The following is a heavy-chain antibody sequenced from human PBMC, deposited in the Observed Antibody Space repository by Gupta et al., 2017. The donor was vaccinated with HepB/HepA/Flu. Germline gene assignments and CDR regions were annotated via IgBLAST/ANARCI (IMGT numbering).Heavy chain of an antibody. CDR1: GDSINDGSYF. J-gene: IGHJ5*01. D-gene: IGHD6-13*01. CDR2: FYSAGTT. CDR3: ARAPPNIAPNWFDS. V-gene: IGHV4-39*02. Sequence: QLQESGPGLVKPSGTLSLTCSVSGDSINDGSYFWGWIRQSPGKGLEYIGSFYSAGTTYYNPSLHSRETISIDTSKNDFSLKLTSVTAADTAVYYCARAPPNIAPNWFDSWGPGTLVTVSS.